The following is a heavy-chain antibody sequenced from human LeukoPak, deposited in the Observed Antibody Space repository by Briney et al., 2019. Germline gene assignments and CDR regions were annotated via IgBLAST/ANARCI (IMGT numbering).Heavy chain of an antibody. D-gene: IGHD6-6*01. J-gene: IGHJ4*02. CDR3: AKDRLYSSSSGYYFDY. V-gene: IGHV3-7*01. Sequence: GGSLRLSCAASGFTFSSYWMSWVRQAPGKGLEWVANIKQDGSEKYFVDSVKGRFTISRDNAKNSLYLQMNSLRAEDTAVYYCAKDRLYSSSSGYYFDYWGQGTLVTVSS. CDR2: IKQDGSEK. CDR1: GFTFSSYW.